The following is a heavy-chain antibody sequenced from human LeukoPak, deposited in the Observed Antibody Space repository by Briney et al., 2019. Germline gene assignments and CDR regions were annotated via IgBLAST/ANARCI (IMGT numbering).Heavy chain of an antibody. Sequence: SGTLSLTCAVSGGSITSSNWWSWVRQPPGKGLEWIGEIYHGGSTNYNPSLKSRVTISVDKSKNQFSLKLSSVTAADTAVYYCAGGPSSLELLKTWGQGTLVTVSS. CDR2: IYHGGST. J-gene: IGHJ5*02. D-gene: IGHD1-7*01. CDR3: AGGPSSLELLKT. CDR1: GGSITSSNW. V-gene: IGHV4-4*02.